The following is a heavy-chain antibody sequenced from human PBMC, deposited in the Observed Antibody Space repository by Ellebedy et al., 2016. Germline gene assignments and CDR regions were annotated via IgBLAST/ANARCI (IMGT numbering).Heavy chain of an antibody. Sequence: ASVKVSXXASVYTFTSSGISWVRQPPGQGLEWMGWISAYNGNTNYAQKLQGRVTMTTDTSTSTAYMELRSLRSDDTAVYYCARPGVIAAATNAFDIWGQGTMVTVSS. CDR1: VYTFTSSG. J-gene: IGHJ3*02. V-gene: IGHV1-18*01. D-gene: IGHD6-13*01. CDR2: ISAYNGNT. CDR3: ARPGVIAAATNAFDI.